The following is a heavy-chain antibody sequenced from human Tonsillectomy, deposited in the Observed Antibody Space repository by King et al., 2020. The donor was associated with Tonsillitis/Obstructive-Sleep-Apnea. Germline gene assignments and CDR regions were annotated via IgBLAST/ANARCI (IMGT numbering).Heavy chain of an antibody. CDR1: GGSFSGDY. CDR2: INHSGST. D-gene: IGHD3/OR15-3a*01. CDR3: ARGLYYDFWRGPPPSYYYYGMDV. J-gene: IGHJ6*02. V-gene: IGHV4-34*01. Sequence: VQLQQWGAGLLKPSETLSLTCVVYGGSFSGDYWSWIRQPPGKGLEWIGEINHSGSTNYNPSLKSRVTISVDTSKNQFSLKLSSVTAADTAVYYCARGLYYDFWRGPPPSYYYYGMDVWGQGTTVTVSS.